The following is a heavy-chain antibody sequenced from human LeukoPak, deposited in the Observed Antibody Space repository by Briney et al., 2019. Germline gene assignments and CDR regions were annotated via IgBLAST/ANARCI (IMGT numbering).Heavy chain of an antibody. J-gene: IGHJ3*02. Sequence: GGSLRLSCAASGFTFSIYWMSWVRQAPGKGLEYVSAISSNGGSTYYANSVKGRFTISRDNSKNTLYLQMGSLRAEDMAVYYCARDFRGSSSSFGAFDIWGQGTMVTVSS. CDR2: ISSNGGST. CDR3: ARDFRGSSSSFGAFDI. V-gene: IGHV3-64*01. D-gene: IGHD6-6*01. CDR1: GFTFSIYW.